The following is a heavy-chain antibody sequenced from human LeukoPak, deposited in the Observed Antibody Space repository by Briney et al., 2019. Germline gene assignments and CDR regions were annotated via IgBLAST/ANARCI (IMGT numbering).Heavy chain of an antibody. CDR2: LYPGGST. V-gene: IGHV3-66*01. J-gene: IGHJ4*02. CDR1: GFTVSSSY. Sequence: GGSLRLSCAASGFTVSSSYMSWVRQAPGKGLELVSVLYPGGSTYIADSVKGRFSISRDNSNNTLNLQMNSLRAEDTAVYYCAKDHSSGWPYCFPYWGQGTLVTASS. D-gene: IGHD6-19*01. CDR3: AKDHSSGWPYCFPY.